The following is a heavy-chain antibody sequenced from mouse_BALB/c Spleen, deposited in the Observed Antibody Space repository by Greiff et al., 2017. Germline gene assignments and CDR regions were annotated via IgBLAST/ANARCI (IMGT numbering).Heavy chain of an antibody. CDR2: LSSGGGST. D-gene: IGHD4-1*01. V-gene: IGHV5-12-1*01. CDR3: ARSSLGSYFDY. J-gene: IGHJ2*01. CDR1: GFAFSSYD. Sequence: EVQRVESGGGLVKPGGSLKLSCAASGFAFSSYDMSWVRQTPEKRLEWVAYLSSGGGSTYYPDTVKGRFTISRDNAKNTLYLQMSSLKSEDTAMYYCARSSLGSYFDYWGQGTTLTVSS.